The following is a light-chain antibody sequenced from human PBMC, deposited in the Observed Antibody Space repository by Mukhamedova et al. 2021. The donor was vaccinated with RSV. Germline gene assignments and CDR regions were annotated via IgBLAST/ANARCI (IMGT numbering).Light chain of an antibody. J-gene: IGKJ1*01. Sequence: APRLLIYGAFSRATGIPDRFRGSESGTDFTLTIRRLEPEDFAVYYCQQYDSSPWTFGQGT. CDR3: QQYDSSPWT. CDR2: GAF. V-gene: IGKV3-20*01.